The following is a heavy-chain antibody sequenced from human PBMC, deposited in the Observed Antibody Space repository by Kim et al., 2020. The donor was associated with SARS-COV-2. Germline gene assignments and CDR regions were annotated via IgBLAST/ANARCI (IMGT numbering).Heavy chain of an antibody. CDR1: GFTFSSYG. CDR2: ISYDGSNK. Sequence: GGSLRLSCAASGFTFSSYGMHWVRQAPGKGLEWVAVISYDGSNKYYADSVKGRFTISRDNSKNTLYLQMNSLRAEDTAVYYCARDSHYDSSGYYWRVYYYYGMDVWGQGTTVTVSS. V-gene: IGHV3-33*05. D-gene: IGHD3-22*01. CDR3: ARDSHYDSSGYYWRVYYYYGMDV. J-gene: IGHJ6*02.